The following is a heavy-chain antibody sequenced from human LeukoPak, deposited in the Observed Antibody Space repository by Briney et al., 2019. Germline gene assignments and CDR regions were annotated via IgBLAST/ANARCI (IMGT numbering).Heavy chain of an antibody. D-gene: IGHD3-22*01. J-gene: IGHJ4*02. CDR1: GFTFSSYA. Sequence: GGSLRLSCAASGFTFSSYAMSWVRQAPGKGLEWVSAISGSGGSTYYADSVKGRFTISRDNSKNTLYLQMNSLRAEDTAVYYCAKHPSYYYDSSGYYPWYFDYWGQGTLVTVSS. CDR2: ISGSGGST. CDR3: AKHPSYYYDSSGYYPWYFDY. V-gene: IGHV3-23*01.